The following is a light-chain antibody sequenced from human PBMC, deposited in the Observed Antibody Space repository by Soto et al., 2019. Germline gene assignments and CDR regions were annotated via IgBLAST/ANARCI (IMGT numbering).Light chain of an antibody. V-gene: IGKV3-20*01. CDR3: QQYGTSPYT. CDR1: QSVRNNY. CDR2: GAS. Sequence: ETVLTQSPGTLSLSPGERATLSCRASQSVRNNYLAWYQQKPGQAPRLLIYGASGRATGTPDRFSGSGSGTDFTLTISRLEPEDFGVYYCQQYGTSPYTFGQGTKLEI. J-gene: IGKJ2*01.